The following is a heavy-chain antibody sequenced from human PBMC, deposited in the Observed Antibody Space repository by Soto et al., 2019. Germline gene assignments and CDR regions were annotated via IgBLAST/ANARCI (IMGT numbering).Heavy chain of an antibody. CDR1: GCSISSYY. CDR2: IYYSGST. D-gene: IGHD3-22*01. J-gene: IGHJ3*02. Sequence: SDPLSLTCSVSGCSISSYYWSWIRQPPGKGLEWIGYIYYSGSTNYNPSLKSRVTISVDTSKNQFSLKLSSVTAADTAVYYCARSYYYDSSGYYFRGEYDAFDIWGQGPMVTVSS. CDR3: ARSYYYDSSGYYFRGEYDAFDI. V-gene: IGHV4-59*01.